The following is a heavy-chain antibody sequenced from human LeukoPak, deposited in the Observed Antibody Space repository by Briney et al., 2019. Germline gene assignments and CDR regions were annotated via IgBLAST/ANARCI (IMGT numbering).Heavy chain of an antibody. CDR2: VNPNSGDT. J-gene: IGHJ4*02. CDR3: ARRAWTSSFDY. V-gene: IGHV1-8*01. Sequence: GASVKVSCKASGYTFTSYDVNWVRQATGQGLEWMGWVNPNSGDTAYAQNFQGRVTMTRDTSINTAYMELSSLRSEDTAVYYCARRAWTSSFDYWGQGTLVTVSS. D-gene: IGHD6-6*01. CDR1: GYTFTSYD.